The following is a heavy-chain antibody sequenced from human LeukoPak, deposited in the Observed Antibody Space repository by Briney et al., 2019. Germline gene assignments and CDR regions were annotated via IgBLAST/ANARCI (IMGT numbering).Heavy chain of an antibody. J-gene: IGHJ3*02. V-gene: IGHV3-48*01. CDR3: ARDLHLDYYDRAFDI. CDR1: GFTFSSYS. CDR2: ISSSSSTI. Sequence: GGSLRLSCAASGFTFSSYSMNWVRQAPGKGLEWVSYISSSSSTIYYADSVKGRFTISRDNAKNSLYLQMNSLRAEDTAVYYCARDLHLDYYDRAFDIWGQGTMVTVSS. D-gene: IGHD3-22*01.